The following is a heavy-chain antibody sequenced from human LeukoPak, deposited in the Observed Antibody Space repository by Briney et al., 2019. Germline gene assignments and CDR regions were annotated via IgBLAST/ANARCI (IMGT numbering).Heavy chain of an antibody. CDR1: GGTFSSYA. CDR2: INPNSGGT. D-gene: IGHD1-26*01. V-gene: IGHV1-2*02. CDR3: ARDLVGATSRGFDY. Sequence: ASVKVSCKASGGTFSSYAISWVRQAPGQGLEWMGWINPNSGGTNYAQKFQGRVTMTRDTSISTAYMELSRLRSDDTAVYYCARDLVGATSRGFDYWGQGTLVTVSS. J-gene: IGHJ4*02.